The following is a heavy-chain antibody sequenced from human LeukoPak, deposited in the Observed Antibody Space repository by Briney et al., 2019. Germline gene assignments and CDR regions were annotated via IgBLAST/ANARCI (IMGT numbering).Heavy chain of an antibody. J-gene: IGHJ4*02. V-gene: IGHV3-7*01. Sequence: GGSLRLSCVASGFTFSSYWMTWVRQAPGKGLEWVANIKTDGSQISYVDSVKGRFTISRDNAKNSLYLQMNSLRAEDTAVYYCARDLNWETYWGQGTLVSVSS. D-gene: IGHD7-27*01. CDR1: GFTFSSYW. CDR2: IKTDGSQI. CDR3: ARDLNWETY.